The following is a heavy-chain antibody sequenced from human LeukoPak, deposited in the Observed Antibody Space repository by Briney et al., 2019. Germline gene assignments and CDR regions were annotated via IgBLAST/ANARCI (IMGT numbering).Heavy chain of an antibody. D-gene: IGHD6-19*01. CDR2: IFHTGSGST. Sequence: SETLSLTCTVSGGSISPYYWSWIRQPPGKGLEWIGYIFHTGSGSTSHNPSLKSRVNISVDTSKNQFSLNLNSVTAADTAVYYCARHAVYAGSGWAFDYWGQGTLVTVSS. CDR1: GGSISPYY. V-gene: IGHV4-59*08. J-gene: IGHJ4*02. CDR3: ARHAVYAGSGWAFDY.